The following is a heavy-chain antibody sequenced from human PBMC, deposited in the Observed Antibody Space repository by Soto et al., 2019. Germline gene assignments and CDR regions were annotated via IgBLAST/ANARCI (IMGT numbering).Heavy chain of an antibody. D-gene: IGHD6-13*01. CDR3: ARQIGRGSWSLDH. V-gene: IGHV4-39*01. J-gene: IGHJ4*02. CDR1: GGSISSSDYW. Sequence: QLQPQESGPGLVKPAETLSLTCTVSGGSISSSDYWWGWIRQPPGKGLEWIGSIYYSGSTHYIPSLKSRVIMSVDTSKNQFSLRLSSVTAADTAVYYCARQIGRGSWSLDHWGQGTLVTVSS. CDR2: IYYSGST.